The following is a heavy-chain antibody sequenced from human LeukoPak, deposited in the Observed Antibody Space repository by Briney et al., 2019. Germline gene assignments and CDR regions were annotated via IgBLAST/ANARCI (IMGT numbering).Heavy chain of an antibody. J-gene: IGHJ4*02. D-gene: IGHD3-10*01. Sequence: GGSLRLSCAASGFTFSSYEMNWVRQAPGKGLEWVAVISYDGSNKYYADSVKGRFTISRDNSKNTLYLQMNSLRAEDTAVYYCARDGRILWFGESLNYWGQGTLVTVSS. CDR2: ISYDGSNK. CDR1: GFTFSSYE. CDR3: ARDGRILWFGESLNY. V-gene: IGHV3-30*04.